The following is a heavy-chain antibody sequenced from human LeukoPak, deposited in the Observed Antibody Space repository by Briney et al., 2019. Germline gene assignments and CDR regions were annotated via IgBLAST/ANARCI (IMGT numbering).Heavy chain of an antibody. Sequence: GGSLRLSCAASGFTFSSYGTHWVRQAPGKGLEWVAFIRYDGSNKYYADSVKGRFTISRDNSKNTLHLQMNSLRAEDTAVYYCARGRTTVVRFGDYWGQGTLVTVSS. CDR1: GFTFSSYG. D-gene: IGHD4-23*01. J-gene: IGHJ4*02. CDR3: ARGRTTVVRFGDY. CDR2: IRYDGSNK. V-gene: IGHV3-30*02.